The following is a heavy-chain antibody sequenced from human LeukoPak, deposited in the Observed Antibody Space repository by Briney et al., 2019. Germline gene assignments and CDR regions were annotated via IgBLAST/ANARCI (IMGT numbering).Heavy chain of an antibody. V-gene: IGHV4-38-2*01. CDR1: GYSISNHYY. J-gene: IGHJ2*01. CDR3: ASVTRSMSRFFDL. Sequence: SETLSLTCAVSGYSISNHYYWGWIRPPPGKGLEWIGSYYHTGSSYYNPSLQSRVAISIDTSKNQFSLELASVTAADTAVYHCASVTRSMSRFFDLWGRGTLVIVSS. CDR2: YYHTGSS. D-gene: IGHD4-17*01.